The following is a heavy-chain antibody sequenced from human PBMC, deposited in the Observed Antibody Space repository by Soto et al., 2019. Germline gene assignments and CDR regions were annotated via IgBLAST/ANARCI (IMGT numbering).Heavy chain of an antibody. CDR2: ISYDGMNK. D-gene: IGHD1-26*01. CDR3: ARDPDTSGSYRYYFDN. Sequence: QVQLVESGGGVVQPGGSLRLSCVASGFTFSTYSIHWVRQAPGRGLEWLTIISYDGMNKYYADSVKGRIIISRDNSRNTVFLQMNSLRTEDTAVYYCARDPDTSGSYRYYFDNWGQGTLVTVSS. CDR1: GFTFSTYS. V-gene: IGHV3-30*14. J-gene: IGHJ4*02.